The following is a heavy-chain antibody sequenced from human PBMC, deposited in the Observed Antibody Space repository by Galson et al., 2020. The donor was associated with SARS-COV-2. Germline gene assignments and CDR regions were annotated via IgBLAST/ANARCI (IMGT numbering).Heavy chain of an antibody. D-gene: IGHD3-9*01. Sequence: ASVKVSCKASGYTFTDYYINWVRQAPGQGLEWMGWINPKSGGTNYAQKFEGRVTMTMDTSITTAYMELSRLRADDTAVYYCARLRYYDVLTGYIVDVWGQGTMVTVSS. J-gene: IGHJ6*02. V-gene: IGHV1-2*02. CDR1: GYTFTDYY. CDR2: INPKSGGT. CDR3: ARLRYYDVLTGYIVDV.